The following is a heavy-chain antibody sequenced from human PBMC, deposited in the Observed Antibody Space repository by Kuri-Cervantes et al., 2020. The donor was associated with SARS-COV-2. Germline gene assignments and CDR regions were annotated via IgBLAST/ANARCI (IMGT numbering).Heavy chain of an antibody. D-gene: IGHD2-15*01. Sequence: GSLRLSCTVSGYSISSGYYWGWIRQPPGKGLEWIGSIYHSGSTYYNPSLKSRVTISVDTSKNQFSLKLSSVTAADTAVYYCARGSSPNYFDYWGPGTLVTVSS. V-gene: IGHV4-38-2*02. CDR3: ARGSSPNYFDY. J-gene: IGHJ4*02. CDR2: IYHSGST. CDR1: GYSISSGYY.